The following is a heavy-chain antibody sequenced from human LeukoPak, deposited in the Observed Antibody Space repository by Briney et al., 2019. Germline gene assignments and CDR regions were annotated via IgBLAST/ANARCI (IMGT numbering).Heavy chain of an antibody. D-gene: IGHD6-13*01. CDR3: ARDSAYSSSWYGPDY. J-gene: IGHJ4*02. CDR1: GFTFSSYS. V-gene: IGHV3-48*01. CDR2: ISSSSSTI. Sequence: GGSLRLSCAASGFTFSSYSMNWVRQAPGKGLEWVSYISSSSSTIYYADSVKGRFTISRDNAKNSLYLQMNSLRAEDTAAYYCARDSAYSSSWYGPDYWGQGTLVTVSS.